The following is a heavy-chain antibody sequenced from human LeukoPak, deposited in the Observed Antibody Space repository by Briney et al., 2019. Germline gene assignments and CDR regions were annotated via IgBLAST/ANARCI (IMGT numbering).Heavy chain of an antibody. CDR2: IHTSGST. V-gene: IGHV4-4*07. Sequence: SETLSLTCTVSGGSISSYYWSWIRQSAGKGLEWIGRIHTSGSTNYNPSLKSRVTMSVDTSKNQFSLKVSSVTAADTGVYYCARAPEFSSGWLLDCWGQGSLVTVSS. D-gene: IGHD6-19*01. CDR1: GGSISSYY. CDR3: ARAPEFSSGWLLDC. J-gene: IGHJ4*02.